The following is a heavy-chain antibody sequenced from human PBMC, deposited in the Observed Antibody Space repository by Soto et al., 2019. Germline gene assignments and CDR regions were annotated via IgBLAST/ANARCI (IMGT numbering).Heavy chain of an antibody. CDR3: STYDYIWGTYRDRWAY. Sequence: EVQLVESGGGLVQPGGSLRLSCAASGSSLSESWLSWVRQAPGKGLEWVAGIKSQVDGETTDYAAPVKGRFVISRDDSKNTLYLQMYKLKTEDTAVYYCSTYDYIWGTYRDRWAYWGQGTLVTVSS. J-gene: IGHJ4*02. D-gene: IGHD3-16*02. CDR1: GSSLSESW. V-gene: IGHV3-15*01. CDR2: IKSQVDGETT.